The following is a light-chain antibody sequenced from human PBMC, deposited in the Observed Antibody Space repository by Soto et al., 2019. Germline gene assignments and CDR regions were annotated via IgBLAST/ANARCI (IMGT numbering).Light chain of an antibody. CDR2: AAS. CDR3: QQSFSHILT. J-gene: IGKJ4*01. V-gene: IGKV1-39*01. CDR1: QTLNNY. Sequence: IQMTQSPSSLSASVGDRVTITCGASQTLNNYLTWFQQKPGKAPKVLIYAASTLQSGVPSRLSGSGYGAELTITISSLQTEDFETYYCQQSFSHILTFGGGTKVDIK.